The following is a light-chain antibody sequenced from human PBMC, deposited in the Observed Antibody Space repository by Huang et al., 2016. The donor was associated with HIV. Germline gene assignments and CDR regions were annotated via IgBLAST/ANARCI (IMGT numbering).Light chain of an antibody. CDR1: ETIGTY. CDR3: HQRSNLPPWT. Sequence: EIVLTQSPATLSLSPGDSATLSFRASETIGTYLAWFQQRPGQPPRLLIYDASERATGIPARFSGSGSETDVSITISSLGPEDFAVYYCHQRSNLPPWTFGRGTRVEIK. CDR2: DAS. J-gene: IGKJ1*01. V-gene: IGKV3-11*01.